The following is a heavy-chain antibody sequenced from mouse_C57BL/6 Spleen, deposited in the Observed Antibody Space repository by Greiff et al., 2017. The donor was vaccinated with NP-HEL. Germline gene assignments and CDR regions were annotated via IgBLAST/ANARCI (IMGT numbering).Heavy chain of an antibody. V-gene: IGHV5-17*01. Sequence: EVKLVESGGGLVKPGGSLKLSCAASGFTFSDYGMHWVRQAPEKGLEWVAYISSGSSTIYYADTVKGRFTISRDNAKNTLFLQMTSLRSEDTAMYYCARRYYGSGNYFDDWGQGTTLTVSS. CDR1: GFTFSDYG. CDR3: ARRYYGSGNYFDD. CDR2: ISSGSSTI. D-gene: IGHD1-1*01. J-gene: IGHJ2*01.